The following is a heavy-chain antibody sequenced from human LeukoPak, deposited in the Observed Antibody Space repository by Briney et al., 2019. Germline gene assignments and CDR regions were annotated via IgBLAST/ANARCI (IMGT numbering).Heavy chain of an antibody. D-gene: IGHD5-18*01. CDR3: ARAGDTAMVTGSFDY. CDR2: IYHSGST. V-gene: IGHV4-30-2*01. Sequence: SETLSLTCAVSGGSISSGGYSWSWIRQPPGKGLEWIGYIYHSGSTYYNPSLKSQVTISVDRSKNQFSLKLSSVTAADTAVYYCARAGDTAMVTGSFDYWGQGTLVTVSS. J-gene: IGHJ4*02. CDR1: GGSISSGGYS.